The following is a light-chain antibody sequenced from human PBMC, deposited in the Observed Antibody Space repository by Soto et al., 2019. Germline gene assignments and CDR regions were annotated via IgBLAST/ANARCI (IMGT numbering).Light chain of an antibody. J-gene: IGLJ1*01. CDR2: DVS. Sequence: QSVLTQPASVSGSPGQSITISCTGTSSDVGGYNYVSWYQHHPGEAPKVMIYDVSNRPSGISNRFSGSKSGNTASLTISGLQAEDEADYYCNSYTSSSTYVFGTGTKSPS. CDR1: SSDVGGYNY. V-gene: IGLV2-14*03. CDR3: NSYTSSSTYV.